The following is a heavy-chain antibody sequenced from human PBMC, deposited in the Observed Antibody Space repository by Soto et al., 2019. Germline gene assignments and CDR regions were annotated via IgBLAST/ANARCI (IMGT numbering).Heavy chain of an antibody. CDR1: GGSISSGGYY. CDR3: ARDQGPVWFGTPFGWFDP. CDR2: IYYSGST. V-gene: IGHV4-31*03. Sequence: QVQLQESGPGLVKPSQTLSLTCTVSGGSISSGGYYWSWIRQHPGKGLEWIGYIYYSGSTYYNPSLKSRVTISVDTSKNQFSLKLSSVTAAATAVYYCARDQGPVWFGTPFGWFDPWGQGTLVTVSS. D-gene: IGHD3-10*01. J-gene: IGHJ5*02.